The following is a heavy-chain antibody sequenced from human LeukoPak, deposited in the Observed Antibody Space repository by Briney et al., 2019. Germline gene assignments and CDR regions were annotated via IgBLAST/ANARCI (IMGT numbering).Heavy chain of an antibody. V-gene: IGHV3-21*01. CDR1: GFTFSSYS. J-gene: IGHJ4*02. D-gene: IGHD3-22*01. CDR2: ISSSSSYI. Sequence: PGGSLRLSCAASGFTFSSYSMNWVRQAPGKGLEWVSSISSSSSYIYYADSVKCRFTISRDNAKNSLYLQMNSLRAEDTAVYYCARDGTYYYDSSGYYSFDYWGQGTLVTVSS. CDR3: ARDGTYYYDSSGYYSFDY.